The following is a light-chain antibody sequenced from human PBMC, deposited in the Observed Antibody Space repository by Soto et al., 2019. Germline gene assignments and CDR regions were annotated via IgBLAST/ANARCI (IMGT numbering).Light chain of an antibody. V-gene: IGKV3-20*01. CDR2: GAS. CDR3: QQYGSSPLFT. J-gene: IGKJ3*01. CDR1: QSVSSSY. Sequence: EIVLTQYPGTLSLSPGERATLSCRASQSVSSSYLAWYQQKPGQAPRLLIYGASSMATGIPDRFSGSGSGTDFTLTISRLEPEDFAVYYCQQYGSSPLFTFGPGTKVDIK.